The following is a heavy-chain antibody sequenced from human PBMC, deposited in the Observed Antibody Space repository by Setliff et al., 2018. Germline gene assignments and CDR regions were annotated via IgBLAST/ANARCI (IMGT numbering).Heavy chain of an antibody. CDR3: ARGLHSGTYWGTRPLGLDY. D-gene: IGHD1-26*01. CDR2: IHPWGGSSEST. V-gene: IGHV4-59*08. CDR1: GGPTIGYY. J-gene: IGHJ4*02. Sequence: PSETLSLTCAVSGGPTIGYYWTWIRQAPGKGLEWIGYIHPWGGSSESTNYSPSLKSRITISLDKSKSQFSLKLTSVTAADTAVYYCARGLHSGTYWGTRPLGLDYWGQGSLVTVSS.